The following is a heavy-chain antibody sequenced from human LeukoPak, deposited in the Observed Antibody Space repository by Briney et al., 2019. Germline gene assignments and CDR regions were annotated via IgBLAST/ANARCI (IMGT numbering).Heavy chain of an antibody. Sequence: GGSLRLSCVASGFTFSSYAMTWVRQAPGKGLELVSGISGGGGGGGRTTYYADAVKGSVTISRDNAKNTLYLQMNSLRAEDTAVYYCAKDGGGWYTSGWYYFDYWGQGTLVTVSS. D-gene: IGHD6-19*01. CDR1: GFTFSSYA. J-gene: IGHJ4*02. CDR3: AKDGGGWYTSGWYYFDY. V-gene: IGHV3-23*01. CDR2: ISGGGGGGGRTT.